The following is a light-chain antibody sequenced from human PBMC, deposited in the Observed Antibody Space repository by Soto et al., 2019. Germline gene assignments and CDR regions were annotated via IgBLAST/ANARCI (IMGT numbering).Light chain of an antibody. CDR1: SSDVGGYKF. CDR3: SSYAGSNLLL. CDR2: EVS. Sequence: QSALTQPPSASGSPGQSVTISCTGTSSDVGGYKFVSWYQQHPGKAPKLMIYEVSKRPSGVPDRFSGSKSGNTASLTVSALQADDEADYYCSSYAGSNLLLFGGGTKLTVL. V-gene: IGLV2-8*01. J-gene: IGLJ2*01.